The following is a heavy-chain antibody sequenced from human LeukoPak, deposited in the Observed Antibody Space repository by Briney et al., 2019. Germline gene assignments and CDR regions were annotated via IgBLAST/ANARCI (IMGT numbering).Heavy chain of an antibody. CDR3: AREPAATGRGWFDP. J-gene: IGHJ5*02. Sequence: GGSLRLSCAASGFANSSHNIHWVRQAPGKGLEWVAVISYDVSSEYYADSVKGRFTVSRDNSKNTLYLQMNSLKTEDTAVYYCAREPAATGRGWFDPWGQGTLVTVSS. D-gene: IGHD6-13*01. V-gene: IGHV3-30-3*01. CDR1: GFANSSHN. CDR2: ISYDVSSE.